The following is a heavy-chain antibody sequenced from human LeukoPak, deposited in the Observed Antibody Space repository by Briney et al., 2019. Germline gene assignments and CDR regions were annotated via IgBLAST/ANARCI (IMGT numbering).Heavy chain of an antibody. Sequence: GGSLRLSCAASGFTFSSYGMHWVRQAPGKGLEWVALVRFDGTNKYYADSVKGRFTISRDNSQNTLYLQMNSMRAEDTAVYYCARGGYDFWSGYAQFYYYYYMDVWGKGTTVTVSS. CDR2: VRFDGTNK. V-gene: IGHV3-30*02. J-gene: IGHJ6*03. CDR1: GFTFSSYG. CDR3: ARGGYDFWSGYAQFYYYYYMDV. D-gene: IGHD3-3*01.